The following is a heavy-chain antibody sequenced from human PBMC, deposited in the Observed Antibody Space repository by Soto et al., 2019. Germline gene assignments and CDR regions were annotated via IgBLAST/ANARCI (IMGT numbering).Heavy chain of an antibody. CDR3: VRELGLAY. D-gene: IGHD7-27*01. V-gene: IGHV3-7*03. CDR2: INKDGSQK. CDR1: GFTLSNYW. Sequence: PGGSLRLSCAASGFTLSNYWMTWVRQAPGKGLEWVANINKDGSQKNYADSVKGRFTIARDNDHNSLSLQVNSLRVEDTDVYYCVRELGLAYWGQGALVTVSS. J-gene: IGHJ4*02.